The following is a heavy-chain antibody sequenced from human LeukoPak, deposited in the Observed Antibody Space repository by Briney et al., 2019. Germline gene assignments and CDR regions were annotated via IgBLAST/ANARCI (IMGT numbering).Heavy chain of an antibody. CDR1: GFTFSSYA. CDR3: AKDLTLGADGTYFDY. D-gene: IGHD6-13*01. CDR2: ISYDGSNR. V-gene: IGHV3-30-3*01. J-gene: IGHJ4*02. Sequence: PGGSLRLSCAASGFTFSSYAMHWVRQAPGKGLEWVAVISYDGSNRYYADSVKGRFTISRDNSKNTLYLQMNTLRAEDTAVYYCAKDLTLGADGTYFDYWGQGILVTVSS.